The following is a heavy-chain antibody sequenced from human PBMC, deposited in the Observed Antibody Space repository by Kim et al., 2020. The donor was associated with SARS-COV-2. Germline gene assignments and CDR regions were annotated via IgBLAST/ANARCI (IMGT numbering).Heavy chain of an antibody. CDR2: IWYDGSNK. J-gene: IGHJ3*02. CDR1: GFTFSSYG. D-gene: IGHD3-10*01. CDR3: ARDADSMDDAFDI. V-gene: IGHV3-33*08. Sequence: GGSLRLSCAASGFTFSSYGMHWVRQAPGKGLEWVAVIWYDGSNKYYADSVKGRFTISRDNSKNTLYLQMNSLRAEDTAVYYCARDADSMDDAFDIWGPGTRVTVSS.